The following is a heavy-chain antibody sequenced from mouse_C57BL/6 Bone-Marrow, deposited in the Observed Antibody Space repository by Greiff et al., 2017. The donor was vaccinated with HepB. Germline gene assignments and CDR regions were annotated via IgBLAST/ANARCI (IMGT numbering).Heavy chain of an antibody. CDR3: ARFSFITTVVEGYFDV. CDR1: GYTFTDYY. Sequence: VQLQQSGAELVRPGASVKLSCKASGYTFTDYYINWVKQRPGQGLEWIARIYPGSGNTYYNEKFKGKATLTAGKSSSTAYMQLSSLTSEDSAVYFCARFSFITTVVEGYFDVWGTGTTVTVSS. J-gene: IGHJ1*03. D-gene: IGHD1-1*01. V-gene: IGHV1-76*01. CDR2: IYPGSGNT.